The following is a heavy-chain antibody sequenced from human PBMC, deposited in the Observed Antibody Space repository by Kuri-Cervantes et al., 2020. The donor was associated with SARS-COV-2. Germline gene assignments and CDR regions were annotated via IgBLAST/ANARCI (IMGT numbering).Heavy chain of an antibody. V-gene: IGHV4-34*01. J-gene: IGHJ4*02. CDR1: GGSFSGYY. CDR2: INHSGST. CDR3: ARVKTIFGVAPFDY. Sequence: ETLSLTCAVYGGSFSGYYWSWIRQPPGKGLEWIGEINHSGSTNYNPSLKSRVTISVDTSKNQFSLKLSSVTAADTAVYYCARVKTIFGVAPFDYWGQGTLVTVSS. D-gene: IGHD3-3*01.